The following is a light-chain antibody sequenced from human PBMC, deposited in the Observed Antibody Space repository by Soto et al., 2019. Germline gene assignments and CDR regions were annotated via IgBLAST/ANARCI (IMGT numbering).Light chain of an antibody. CDR2: GAS. CDR3: QQYGSSPRT. J-gene: IGKJ3*01. V-gene: IGKV3-20*01. Sequence: EIVLTQSPDTLSLSPGERATLSCRASQSVSSYLAWYQQNLGQAPRLLIYGASSRATGIPDRFSGSGSGTDFTLTISRLEPEDFAVYYCQQYGSSPRTFGPGTKVDIK. CDR1: QSVSSY.